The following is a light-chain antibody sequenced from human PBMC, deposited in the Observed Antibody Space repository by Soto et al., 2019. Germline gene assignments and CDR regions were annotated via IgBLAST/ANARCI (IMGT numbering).Light chain of an antibody. V-gene: IGKV3-11*01. CDR3: QQRHIWPPLT. CDR2: DAS. J-gene: IGKJ4*01. Sequence: EVVLTQSPATLSLSPGERATLSCRASQSVSSHLAWYQHKPGQTPRLLIYDASNRATGVPARFSGSGSGTDFTLTISSLEPEDFAIYYCQQRHIWPPLTFGGGTKVEI. CDR1: QSVSSH.